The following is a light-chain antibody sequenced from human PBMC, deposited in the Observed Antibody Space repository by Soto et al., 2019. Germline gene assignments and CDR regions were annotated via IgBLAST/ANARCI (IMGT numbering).Light chain of an antibody. J-gene: IGKJ1*01. V-gene: IGKV3-20*01. CDR2: GAS. CDR3: QQYGSSSWT. CDR1: QSVSSSY. Sequence: EIVLTQSPGTLSLSPGERATLSCRASQSVSSSYLAWYQHKPGQAPRLLIYGASSRATGIPDRFSGSGSGTDFTLIISRLEPEDFAVYYCQQYGSSSWTFGQGTKVDVK.